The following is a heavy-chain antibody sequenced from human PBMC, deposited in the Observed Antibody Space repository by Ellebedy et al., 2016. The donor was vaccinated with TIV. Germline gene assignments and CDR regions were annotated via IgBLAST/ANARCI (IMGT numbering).Heavy chain of an antibody. CDR1: GFTFSSYW. J-gene: IGHJ3*02. V-gene: IGHV3-7*03. CDR2: IKQDGSEK. CDR3: ARTIQLAAFDI. D-gene: IGHD3-3*01. Sequence: GESLKISXAASGFTFSSYWMSWVRQAPGKGLEWVANIKQDGSEKYYVDSVKGRFTISRDNAKNSLYLQMNSLRAEDTAVYYCARTIQLAAFDIWGQGTMVTVSS.